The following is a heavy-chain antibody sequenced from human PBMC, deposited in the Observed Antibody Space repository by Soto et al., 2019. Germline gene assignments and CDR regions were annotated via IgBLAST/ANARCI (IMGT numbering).Heavy chain of an antibody. CDR1: GYSFTSYW. Sequence: GESLKISCRGSGYSFTSYWIAWVRQMPGKGLGWMGIIYPGDSDTRYSPSFQGQVTISADKSISTAYLQWSSLKASDTAMYYCARGVYDSSGYYFYWGQGTLVTVSS. D-gene: IGHD3-22*01. J-gene: IGHJ4*02. V-gene: IGHV5-51*01. CDR2: IYPGDSDT. CDR3: ARGVYDSSGYYFY.